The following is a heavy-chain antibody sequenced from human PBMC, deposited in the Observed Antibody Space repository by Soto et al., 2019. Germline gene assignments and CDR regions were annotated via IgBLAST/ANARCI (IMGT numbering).Heavy chain of an antibody. Sequence: EVQLVESGGGLVQPGRSLRLSCAASGFTFYEYAMHWVRQAPGKGVEWVSGIRWNSGSIGYADSVKGRFTISRDNAKNSMYLKMNRLRDEDTGLYYCEKDIPHRGYSSADCDAFDIWGQGTMVTVSS. J-gene: IGHJ3*02. CDR1: GFTFYEYA. V-gene: IGHV3-9*01. D-gene: IGHD6-19*01. CDR2: IRWNSGSI. CDR3: EKDIPHRGYSSADCDAFDI.